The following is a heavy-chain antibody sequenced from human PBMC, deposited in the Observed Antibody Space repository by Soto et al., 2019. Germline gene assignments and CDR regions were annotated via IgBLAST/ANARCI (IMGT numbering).Heavy chain of an antibody. D-gene: IGHD1-26*01. J-gene: IGHJ5*02. V-gene: IGHV1-18*04. CDR1: GYTFTSYD. Sequence: QVQLVQSGAEVKKPGASVKVSCKASGYTFTSYDITWVRQAPGQGLEWMGWINTDNGSTTYAQKFQDRVTMTTDTSSKTADMELRSLSSDDTAVYYCARSPAGRDNGIDPWGQGTLVSVAS. CDR2: INTDNGST. CDR3: ARSPAGRDNGIDP.